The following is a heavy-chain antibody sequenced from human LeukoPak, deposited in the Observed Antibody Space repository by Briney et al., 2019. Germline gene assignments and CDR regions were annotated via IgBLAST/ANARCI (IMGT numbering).Heavy chain of an antibody. CDR1: GGTFSSYA. Sequence: SVKVSCKASGGTFSSYAISWVRQAPGQGLEWMGRIIPILGIANYAQKFQGRVTITADKSTSTAYMELSSLRSEDTAVYYCARETTGLARYFDYWGQGTLVTVSS. CDR3: ARETTGLARYFDY. D-gene: IGHD4-11*01. V-gene: IGHV1-69*04. CDR2: IIPILGIA. J-gene: IGHJ4*02.